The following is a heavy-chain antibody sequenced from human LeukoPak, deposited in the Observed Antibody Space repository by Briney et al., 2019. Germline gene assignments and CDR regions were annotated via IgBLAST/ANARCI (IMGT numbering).Heavy chain of an antibody. CDR2: IYYSGST. D-gene: IGHD6-19*01. J-gene: IGHJ2*01. CDR3: AREQRPIAVALRYFDL. CDR1: GGSISSYY. Sequence: SETLSLTCTVSGGSISSYYWSWIRQPPGKGLEWIGYIYYSGSTNYNPSLKSRVTISVDTSKNQFSLKLSSVAAADTAVYYCAREQRPIAVALRYFDLRGRGTLVTVSS. V-gene: IGHV4-59*01.